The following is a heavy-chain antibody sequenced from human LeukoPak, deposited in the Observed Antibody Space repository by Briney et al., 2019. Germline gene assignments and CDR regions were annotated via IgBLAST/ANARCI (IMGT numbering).Heavy chain of an antibody. CDR2: ISSSSSLI. Sequence: PGGSLRLSCAASGFTLSNYGMNWVRQAPGKGLEWISYISSSSSLIYYADSVKGRFTISRDNAKNSLYLQMSSLRAEDTAIYYCARVRDSRDSDAFDTWGQGTMVTISS. J-gene: IGHJ3*02. V-gene: IGHV3-48*01. CDR3: ARVRDSRDSDAFDT. CDR1: GFTLSNYG. D-gene: IGHD6-13*01.